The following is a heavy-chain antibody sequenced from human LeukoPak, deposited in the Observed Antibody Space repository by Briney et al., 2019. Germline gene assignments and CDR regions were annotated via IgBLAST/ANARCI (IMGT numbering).Heavy chain of an antibody. J-gene: IGHJ4*02. Sequence: PGGSLRLSCAASGFTFSSYEMNWVRQAPGKGLEWVSYISSSGSTTYYADSVKGRFTISRDNSKNTLYLQMNSLRAEDTAIYYCAKVHRAYDYDSGSYYDSGFDYWGQGTLVTVSS. D-gene: IGHD3-10*01. CDR1: GFTFSSYE. CDR3: AKVHRAYDYDSGSYYDSGFDY. CDR2: ISSSGSTT. V-gene: IGHV3-48*03.